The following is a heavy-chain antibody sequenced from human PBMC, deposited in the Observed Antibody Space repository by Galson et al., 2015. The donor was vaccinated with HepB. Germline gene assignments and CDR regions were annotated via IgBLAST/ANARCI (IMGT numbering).Heavy chain of an antibody. J-gene: IGHJ3*02. CDR2: IIPIFGTA. CDR1: GGTFSSYA. D-gene: IGHD1-26*01. CDR3: ARDLGGSGDAFDI. V-gene: IGHV1-69*13. Sequence: SVKVSCKASGGTFSSYAISWVRQAPGQGLEWMGGIIPIFGTANYAQKFQGRVTITADESTSTAYMELSSLRSEDTAVYYCARDLGGSGDAFDIWGQGTMVTVSS.